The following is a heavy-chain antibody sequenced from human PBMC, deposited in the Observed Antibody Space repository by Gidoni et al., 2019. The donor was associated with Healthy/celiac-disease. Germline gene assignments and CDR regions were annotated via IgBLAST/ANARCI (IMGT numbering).Heavy chain of an antibody. Sequence: QLQLQESGPGLVTPSETLSLTCTVSGGSISSSSYYWGWIRQPPGKGLEWIGSIYYSGSTYYNPSLKSRVTISVDTSKNQFSLKLSSVTAADTAVYYCARDGGPYYYDSSGYPRPFDYWGQGTLVTVSS. CDR3: ARDGGPYYYDSSGYPRPFDY. J-gene: IGHJ4*02. V-gene: IGHV4-39*07. CDR1: GGSISSSSYY. CDR2: IYYSGST. D-gene: IGHD3-22*01.